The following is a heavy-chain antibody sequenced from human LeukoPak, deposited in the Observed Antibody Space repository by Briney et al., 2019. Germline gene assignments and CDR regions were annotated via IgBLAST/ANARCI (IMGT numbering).Heavy chain of an antibody. D-gene: IGHD3-22*01. CDR1: GFTFSRSA. Sequence: GGSLRLSCAASGFTFSRSAMTWGRQGPGTGLEFVASIIYSGGATYYADSVKGRFTISRDNSKNTLYLQMNSLRAEDTALYYCAKDGLYYDGSEHVYYFDSWGQGTLVTVSS. V-gene: IGHV3-23*01. J-gene: IGHJ4*02. CDR2: IIYSGGAT. CDR3: AKDGLYYDGSEHVYYFDS.